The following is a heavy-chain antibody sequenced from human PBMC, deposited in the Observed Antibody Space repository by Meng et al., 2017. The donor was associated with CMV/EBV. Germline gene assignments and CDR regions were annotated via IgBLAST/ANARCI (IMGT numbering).Heavy chain of an antibody. Sequence: FSCFAISWVRQAPGQGLEWMGGIIPIFGTANYAQKFQGRVTITADKSTSTAYMELSSLRSEDTAVYYCAREPKDYYYDSSGYSNWFDPWGQGTLVTVSS. CDR3: AREPKDYYYDSSGYSNWFDP. D-gene: IGHD3-22*01. CDR1: FSCFA. V-gene: IGHV1-69*06. J-gene: IGHJ5*02. CDR2: IIPIFGTA.